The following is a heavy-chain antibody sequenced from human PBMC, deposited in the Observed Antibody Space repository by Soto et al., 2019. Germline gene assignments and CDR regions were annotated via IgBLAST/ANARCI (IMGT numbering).Heavy chain of an antibody. J-gene: IGHJ4*02. CDR1: GFTFSSYS. CDR3: ARDFEVYYYDSSGHQWYFDY. D-gene: IGHD3-22*01. Sequence: KPGGSLRLSCAASGFTFSSYSMNWVRQAPGKGLEWVSSISSSSSYIYYADSVKGRFTISRDNAKNSLYLQMNSLRAEDTAVYYCARDFEVYYYDSSGHQWYFDYWGQGTLVTVSS. CDR2: ISSSSSYI. V-gene: IGHV3-21*01.